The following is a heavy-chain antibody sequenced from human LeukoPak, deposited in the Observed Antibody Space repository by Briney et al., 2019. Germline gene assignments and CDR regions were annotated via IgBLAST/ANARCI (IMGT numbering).Heavy chain of an antibody. D-gene: IGHD3-3*01. CDR1: GFTFSGFS. CDR3: AKDQGTPLRRFLEWFPDY. V-gene: IGHV3-48*01. J-gene: IGHJ4*02. CDR2: VSSSTDPT. Sequence: GGSLRLSCAASGFTFSGFSMNWVRLAPGKGLELVSYVSSSTDPTYYADSVKGRFTISRDNAKSSLYLQMNSLRAEDTAVYYCAKDQGTPLRRFLEWFPDYWGQGTLVTVSS.